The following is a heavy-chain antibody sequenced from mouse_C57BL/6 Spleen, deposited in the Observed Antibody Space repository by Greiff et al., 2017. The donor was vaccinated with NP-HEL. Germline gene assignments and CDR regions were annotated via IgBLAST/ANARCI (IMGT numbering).Heavy chain of an antibody. D-gene: IGHD4-1*01. Sequence: EVHLVESGGGLVKPGGSLKLSCAASGFTFSDYGMHWVRQAPEKWLEWVAYISSGSSTIYYADTVKGRFTISRDNAKNTLFLQMTSLRSEDTAMYYCATGTGKYYFDYWGQGTTLTVSS. J-gene: IGHJ2*01. CDR2: ISSGSSTI. CDR1: GFTFSDYG. V-gene: IGHV5-17*01. CDR3: ATGTGKYYFDY.